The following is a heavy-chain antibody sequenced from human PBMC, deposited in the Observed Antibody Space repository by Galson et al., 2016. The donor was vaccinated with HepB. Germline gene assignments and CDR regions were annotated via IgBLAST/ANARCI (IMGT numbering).Heavy chain of an antibody. CDR3: ARHRGTYYYDSSGYPWWYFDL. Sequence: TLSLTCAVSGGSICGSPYYWGWIRQPPGKGLEWTGSIYYSGSTYYNPSLKSRVTISVDTSKNQFSLKLSSVTAADTTVYYCARHRGTYYYDSSGYPWWYFDLWGRGTLVTVSS. J-gene: IGHJ2*01. V-gene: IGHV4-39*01. D-gene: IGHD3-22*01. CDR2: IYYSGST. CDR1: GGSICGSPYY.